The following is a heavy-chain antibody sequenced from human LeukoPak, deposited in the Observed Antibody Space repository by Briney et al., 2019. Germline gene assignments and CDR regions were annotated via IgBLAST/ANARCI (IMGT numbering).Heavy chain of an antibody. CDR1: GFIFSNYW. Sequence: GGSLRLSCAGSGFIFSNYWINWVRQAPGQGLEWVANIHEDGSDKYYVDSVRGRFTISRDNAKNSVYLQMNSLRAEDTAVYYCAKDGYRSAGSCFSANDAFDIWGQGTMVTVSS. D-gene: IGHD2-15*01. CDR2: IHEDGSDK. J-gene: IGHJ3*02. V-gene: IGHV3-7*05. CDR3: AKDGYRSAGSCFSANDAFDI.